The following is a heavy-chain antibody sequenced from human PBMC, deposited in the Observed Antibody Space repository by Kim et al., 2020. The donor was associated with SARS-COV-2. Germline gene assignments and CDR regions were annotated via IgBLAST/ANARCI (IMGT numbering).Heavy chain of an antibody. J-gene: IGHJ4*02. CDR3: ASTYYDSSGYYYGGFDY. CDR2: ISGSGGST. Sequence: GGSLRLSCAASGFTFSSYAMSWVRQAPGKGLEWVSAISGSGGSTYYADSVKGRFTISRDNSKNTLYLQMNSLRAEDTAVYYCASTYYDSSGYYYGGFDYWGQGTLVTVSS. D-gene: IGHD3-22*01. CDR1: GFTFSSYA. V-gene: IGHV3-23*01.